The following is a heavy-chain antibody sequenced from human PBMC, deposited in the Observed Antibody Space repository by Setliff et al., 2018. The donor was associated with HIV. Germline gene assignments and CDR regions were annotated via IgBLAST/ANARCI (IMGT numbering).Heavy chain of an antibody. CDR2: FSYNGST. D-gene: IGHD1-26*01. V-gene: IGHV4-39*01. CDR3: AKRVNSAGGSYVIDY. Sequence: SETLSLTCSVSGGSISRSFYYWGWLRQPPGKGLEWIGSFSYNGSTSYNPSLRSRVTVSVDTSKNQFSLKLSSVTAADTAVYYCAKRVNSAGGSYVIDYWGQGTLVTVSS. J-gene: IGHJ4*02. CDR1: GGSISRSFYY.